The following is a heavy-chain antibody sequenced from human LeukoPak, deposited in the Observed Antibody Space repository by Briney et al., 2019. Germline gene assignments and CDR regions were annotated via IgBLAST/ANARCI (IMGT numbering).Heavy chain of an antibody. Sequence: GASLKISFKGSGCRFTSYWIGWVRRMPGKGVEWMGIIYPGDSDTRYSPSFQGQVTISADKSISTAYLQWSSLKASDTAMYYCARHSPYYFDYWGQGTLVTVSS. V-gene: IGHV5-51*01. CDR1: GCRFTSYW. CDR3: ARHSPYYFDY. J-gene: IGHJ4*02. CDR2: IYPGDSDT.